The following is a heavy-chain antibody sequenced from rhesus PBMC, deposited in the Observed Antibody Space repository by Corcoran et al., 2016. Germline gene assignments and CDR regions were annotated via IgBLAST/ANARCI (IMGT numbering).Heavy chain of an antibody. CDR3: AKGWDTVTTIDY. D-gene: IGHD4-23*01. J-gene: IGHJ4*01. V-gene: IGHV3S5*01. CDR2: IHSGVGST. Sequence: EVQLVETGGGLVQPGGSLKLSCAASGFTFRSYGKRWVLQAPGKGLEWVSAIHSGVGSTYYADSVKGRFTISRDNSKNTLSLQMNSLRAEDTAVYYCAKGWDTVTTIDYWGQGVLVTVSS. CDR1: GFTFRSYG.